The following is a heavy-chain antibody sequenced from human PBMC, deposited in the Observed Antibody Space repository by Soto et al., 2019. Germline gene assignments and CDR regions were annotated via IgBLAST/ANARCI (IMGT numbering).Heavy chain of an antibody. J-gene: IGHJ4*02. CDR2: ISYSGST. V-gene: IGHV4-39*02. Sequence: PSETLSLTCTVSGGSISSDSYYWGWIRQSPEKGLEWIASISYSGSTYYNPTLKSRLIISVDTSKSQFSLYLQMNSLRAEDTAVYYCAREVAYYFDYWGQGTLVTVSS. D-gene: IGHD2-15*01. CDR1: GGSISSDSYY. CDR3: AREVAYYFDY.